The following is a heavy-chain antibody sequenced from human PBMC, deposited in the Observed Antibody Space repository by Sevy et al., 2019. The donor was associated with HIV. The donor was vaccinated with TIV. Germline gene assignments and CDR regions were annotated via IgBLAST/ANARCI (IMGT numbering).Heavy chain of an antibody. V-gene: IGHV1-18*01. D-gene: IGHD3-22*01. J-gene: IGHJ3*02. Sequence: ASVKVSCKASGYTFTSYGISWVRQAPGQGLEWMGWISAYNGNTNYAQKLQGRVTMTTDTSTSTAYMELRSLRSDDTAVYYCARTGSYYDSSMDAFDILGQGTMVTVSS. CDR3: ARTGSYYDSSMDAFDI. CDR2: ISAYNGNT. CDR1: GYTFTSYG.